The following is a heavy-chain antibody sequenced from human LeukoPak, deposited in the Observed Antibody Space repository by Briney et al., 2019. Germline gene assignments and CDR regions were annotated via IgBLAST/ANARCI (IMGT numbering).Heavy chain of an antibody. V-gene: IGHV1-2*04. J-gene: IGHJ6*02. D-gene: IGHD1-1*01. Sequence: ASVKVSCKASGYTFTGYYMHWVRQAPGQGLEWMGWINPNSGGTNYAQKFQGWVTMTRDTSISTAYMELSRLRSDDTAVYYCARAVPPDSYYGMDVWGQGTTVTVSS. CDR2: INPNSGGT. CDR3: ARAVPPDSYYGMDV. CDR1: GYTFTGYY.